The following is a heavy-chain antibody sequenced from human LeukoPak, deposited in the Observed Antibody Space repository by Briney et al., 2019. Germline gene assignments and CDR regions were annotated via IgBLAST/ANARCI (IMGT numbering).Heavy chain of an antibody. CDR2: IIPIFGTA. Sequence: ASVKVSCKASGGTFSSYAISWVRQAPGQGLEWMGGIIPIFGTANYVQKFQGRVTITADESTSTAYMELSSLRSEDTAVYYCARKETYYYDSSGYGYDAFDIWGQGTMVTVSS. CDR1: GGTFSSYA. CDR3: ARKETYYYDSSGYGYDAFDI. J-gene: IGHJ3*02. V-gene: IGHV1-69*13. D-gene: IGHD3-22*01.